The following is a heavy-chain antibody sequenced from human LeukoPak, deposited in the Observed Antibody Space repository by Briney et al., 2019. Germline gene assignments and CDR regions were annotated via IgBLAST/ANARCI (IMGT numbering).Heavy chain of an antibody. J-gene: IGHJ4*02. CDR1: GGSFSGYY. Sequence: SETLSLTCAVYGGSFSGYYWSWIRQPPGKGLEWIGSIYYSGITYYNPSIKSRVTISVDTSKNQFSLTLSSVTAADTAVYYCASDYGGDYFDFWGQGTLVAVSS. CDR2: IYYSGIT. V-gene: IGHV4-34*01. CDR3: ASDYGGDYFDF. D-gene: IGHD4-23*01.